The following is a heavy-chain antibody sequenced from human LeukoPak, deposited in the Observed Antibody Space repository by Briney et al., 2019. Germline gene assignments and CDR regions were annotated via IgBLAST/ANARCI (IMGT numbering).Heavy chain of an antibody. J-gene: IGHJ4*02. Sequence: SETLSLTCTVSGYSISSDYYWGWIRQPAGKGLEWIGRVHLNGNTDYSPSLKSRVILSIDTSKNKFSLKLTSVTAADTAVYYCATGPPPDFDSWGRGTLVIVSS. CDR2: VHLNGNT. CDR3: ATGPPPDFDS. V-gene: IGHV4-38-2*02. CDR1: GYSISSDYY.